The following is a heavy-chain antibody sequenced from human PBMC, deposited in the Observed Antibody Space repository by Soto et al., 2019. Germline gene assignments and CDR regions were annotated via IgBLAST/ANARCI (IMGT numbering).Heavy chain of an antibody. D-gene: IGHD4-17*01. V-gene: IGHV3-23*01. CDR1: GFTFSTYA. Sequence: EVQLLESGGGLVQPGGSLRLSCAASGFTFSTYAMSWVRQAPGKGLEWVSAISGSGGSTYYADSVKGRFTIFRDNSNNTLSLQMNSLRAEDTAVYYCAKSYGGYPYYSAMDVWGQGTTVTVSS. CDR2: ISGSGGST. CDR3: AKSYGGYPYYSAMDV. J-gene: IGHJ6*02.